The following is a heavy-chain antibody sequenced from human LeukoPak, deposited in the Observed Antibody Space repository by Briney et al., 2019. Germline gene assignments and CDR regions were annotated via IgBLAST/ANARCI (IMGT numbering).Heavy chain of an antibody. CDR3: AKDTLSGYDYRLYYYYGMDV. CDR2: TRYDGSNK. CDR1: GFTFSSYG. J-gene: IGHJ6*02. V-gene: IGHV3-30*02. D-gene: IGHD5-12*01. Sequence: AGGSLRLSCAASGFTFSSYGMHWVRQAPGKGLEWVAFTRYDGSNKYYADSVKGRFTISRDNSKNTLYLQMNSLRAEDTAVYYCAKDTLSGYDYRLYYYYGMDVWGQGTTVTVSS.